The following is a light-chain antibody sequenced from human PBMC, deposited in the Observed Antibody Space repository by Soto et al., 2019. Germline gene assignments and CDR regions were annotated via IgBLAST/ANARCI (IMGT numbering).Light chain of an antibody. J-gene: IGKJ1*01. V-gene: IGKV3-20*01. CDR3: QQYGGSPRT. CDR1: QSISSNF. CDR2: GAS. Sequence: EIVMTQSPATLSVSPGERATLSCRASQSISSNFLAWYQQKRGQAPRLLIHGASNRATGIPDRFSGSGSGTDFTLTITRLEPEDFAVYYCQQYGGSPRTFGQGTKVDIK.